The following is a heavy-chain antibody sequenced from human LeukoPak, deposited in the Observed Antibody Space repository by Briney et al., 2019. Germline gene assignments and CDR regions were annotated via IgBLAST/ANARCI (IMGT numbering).Heavy chain of an antibody. J-gene: IGHJ4*02. CDR1: GYTFTSYA. Sequence: VASVKVSCKASGYTFTSYAISWVRQAPGQGLEWMGGIIPIFGTANYAQKFQGRVTITADESTSTAYMELSSLRSEDTAVYYCARADYGGNEDYWGQGTLVTVSS. D-gene: IGHD4-23*01. CDR3: ARADYGGNEDY. CDR2: IIPIFGTA. V-gene: IGHV1-69*13.